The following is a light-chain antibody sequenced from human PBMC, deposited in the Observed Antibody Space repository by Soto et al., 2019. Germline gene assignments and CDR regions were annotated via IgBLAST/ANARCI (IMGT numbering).Light chain of an antibody. Sequence: EIIMTQSPATLSVSPGEGATLSCRTSHSISTNLPWYQHKRGQSPRLLVYGASTRATGVPARFSGSGSGAEITLSISSLQSEDFAVYYCQQYNSWPTFGGGTKVEIK. V-gene: IGKV3-15*01. CDR2: GAS. CDR3: QQYNSWPT. CDR1: HSISTN. J-gene: IGKJ4*01.